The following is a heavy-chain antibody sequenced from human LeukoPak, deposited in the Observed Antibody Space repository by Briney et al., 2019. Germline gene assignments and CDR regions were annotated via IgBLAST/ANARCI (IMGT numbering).Heavy chain of an antibody. CDR1: GFTFSSST. D-gene: IGHD5-12*01. CDR2: IGGSNGIT. Sequence: GGSLRLSCAASGFTFSSSTMSWVRQAPGKGLEWVSVIGGSNGITFYVGSVKGRFTISRDNSKDTLYLQMNSLRAEDTAVYYCARNENSGWGYFDYWGQGTLVTVSS. V-gene: IGHV3-23*01. CDR3: ARNENSGWGYFDY. J-gene: IGHJ4*02.